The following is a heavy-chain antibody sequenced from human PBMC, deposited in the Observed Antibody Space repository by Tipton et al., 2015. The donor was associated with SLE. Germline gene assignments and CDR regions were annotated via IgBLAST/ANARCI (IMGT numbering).Heavy chain of an antibody. CDR2: INHSGST. V-gene: IGHV4-34*01. CDR3: ARGRLDYSNSVAFDY. Sequence: TLSLTCAVYGGSFSGYYWSWIRQPPGKGLEWIGEINHSGSTNYNPSLKSRVTISVDTSKNQFSLKLSSVTAADTAVYYCARGRLDYSNSVAFDYWAQGTLVTVS. D-gene: IGHD4-11*01. J-gene: IGHJ4*02. CDR1: GGSFSGYY.